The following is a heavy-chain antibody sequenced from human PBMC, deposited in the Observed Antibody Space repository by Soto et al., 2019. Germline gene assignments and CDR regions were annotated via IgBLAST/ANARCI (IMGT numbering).Heavy chain of an antibody. V-gene: IGHV1-18*04. D-gene: IGHD3-10*01. CDR1: AYTFTTYG. J-gene: IGHJ6*02. CDR3: ARDNRKELWVEGLNAMDV. Sequence: QVQLVQSGPEVKKPGASVKVSCKASAYTFTTYGISWVRQAPGQGLEWMGWISGYNGQTNYPQKFRGRVTLTPDTPTSNAYMELRSLRSDDTAMYYCARDNRKELWVEGLNAMDVWGQGTTVTVSS. CDR2: ISGYNGQT.